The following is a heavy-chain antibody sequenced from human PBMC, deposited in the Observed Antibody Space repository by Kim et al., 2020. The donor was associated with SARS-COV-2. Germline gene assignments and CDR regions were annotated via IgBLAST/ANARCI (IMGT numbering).Heavy chain of an antibody. Sequence: GESLKISCKGSGYSFTRYWIGWVRQKPGKGLEWMGIIYPGDSDTRYSPSFEGQVTFSGDKSISTAFLHLRSLKASDTAMYYCARVALTAPNTGGCFDPWGQGTLVTVSS. D-gene: IGHD2-15*01. J-gene: IGHJ5*02. CDR2: IYPGDSDT. CDR3: ARVALTAPNTGGCFDP. V-gene: IGHV5-51*01. CDR1: GYSFTRYW.